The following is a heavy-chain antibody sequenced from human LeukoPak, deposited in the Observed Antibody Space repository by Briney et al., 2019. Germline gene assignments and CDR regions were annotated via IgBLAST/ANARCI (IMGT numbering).Heavy chain of an antibody. CDR3: AKRTGDGCSSTSCYDPSWYFDL. Sequence: PGGSLRLSCAASGFTFSSYAMSWVRQAPGKGLEWVSGISGSGGTTYYADSVKGRFTISRDNSKNTLYLQMNSLRAEDTAVYYCAKRTGDGCSSTSCYDPSWYFDLWGRGTLVTVSS. CDR1: GFTFSSYA. V-gene: IGHV3-23*01. D-gene: IGHD2-2*01. CDR2: ISGSGGTT. J-gene: IGHJ2*01.